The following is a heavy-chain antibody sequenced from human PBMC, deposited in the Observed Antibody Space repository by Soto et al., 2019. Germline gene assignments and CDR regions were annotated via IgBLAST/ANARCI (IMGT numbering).Heavy chain of an antibody. D-gene: IGHD3-10*01. CDR1: GGSISSGGYY. J-gene: IGHJ6*02. CDR3: ASYGSGSYYRSALPNPFYYYYGMDV. CDR2: IYYSGST. Sequence: SETLSLTCTVSGGSISSGGYYWSWIRQHPGKGLEWIGYIYYSGSTYYNPSLKSRVTISVDTSKNQFSLKLSSVTAADTAVYYCASYGSGSYYRSALPNPFYYYYGMDVWGQGTTVTVSS. V-gene: IGHV4-31*03.